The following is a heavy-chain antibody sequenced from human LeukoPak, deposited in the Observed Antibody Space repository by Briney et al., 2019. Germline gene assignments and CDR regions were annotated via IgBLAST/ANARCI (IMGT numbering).Heavy chain of an antibody. CDR2: IKQDGSEK. Sequence: GGSPRLSCSGSGFMFSNYWMTWVRQAPGKGLEWVANIKQDGSEKYYVDSVKGRFTISRDNAKNSLYLQMNSLRAEDTAVYYCAREGDTYYYVAYWGQGTLVTDSS. CDR1: GFMFSNYW. CDR3: AREGDTYYYVAY. D-gene: IGHD2-21*02. J-gene: IGHJ4*02. V-gene: IGHV3-7*01.